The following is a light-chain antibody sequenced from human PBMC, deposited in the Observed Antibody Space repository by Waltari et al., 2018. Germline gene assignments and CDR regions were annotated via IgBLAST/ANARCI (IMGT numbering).Light chain of an antibody. CDR1: SSDVGGYHF. Sequence: QSALTQPASVSGSPGQSITISCTGTSSDVGGYHFVSWYQQHPGKAPNLLINDVSKRPSGVSNRFSGSKSGNTASLTISGLQAEDEADYYCSSYTSTNTYVFGTGTEVTVL. CDR3: SSYTSTNTYV. CDR2: DVS. V-gene: IGLV2-14*03. J-gene: IGLJ1*01.